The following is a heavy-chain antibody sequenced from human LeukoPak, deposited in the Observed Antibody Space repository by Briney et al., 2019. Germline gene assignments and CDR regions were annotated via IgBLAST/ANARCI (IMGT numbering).Heavy chain of an antibody. V-gene: IGHV3-30*18. CDR2: ISYDGSDT. Sequence: GRSLRLSCAASGFTFSSYGMHWVRQAPGKGLEWVAVISYDGSDTYYADSVKGRFTISRDNSKSTLYLQMNSLRAEDTAVFYCAKDLSYSHENSVYSYLNYWGRETLVTASS. CDR1: GFTFSSYG. J-gene: IGHJ4*02. D-gene: IGHD3-22*01. CDR3: AKDLSYSHENSVYSYLNY.